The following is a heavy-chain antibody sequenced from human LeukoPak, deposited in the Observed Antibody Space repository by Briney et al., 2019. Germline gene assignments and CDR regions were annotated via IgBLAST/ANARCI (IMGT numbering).Heavy chain of an antibody. Sequence: PGGSLRLSCAASGFTFSSYSMNWVRQAPGKGLEWVSCICTTTSTIYYADSVKGRFTISRDNAKNSLYLQMNSLRAEDTAVYYCARDRGYCRGTTCYAYYFDSWGQGTLVTASS. CDR1: GFTFSSYS. J-gene: IGHJ4*02. D-gene: IGHD2-2*01. CDR2: ICTTTSTI. CDR3: ARDRGYCRGTTCYAYYFDS. V-gene: IGHV3-48*04.